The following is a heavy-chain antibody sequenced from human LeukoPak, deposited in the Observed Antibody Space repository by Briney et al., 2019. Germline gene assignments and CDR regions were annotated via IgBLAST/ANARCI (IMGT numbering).Heavy chain of an antibody. CDR1: GGSFSGYY. CDR3: ARVSGYDWESFYDY. Sequence: SETLSLTCAVYGGSFSGYYWSWIRQPPGKGLEWIGYIYYSGSTYYNPSLKSGVTISVDTSKNQFSLKLSSVTAADTAVYYCARVSGYDWESFYDYWGQGTLVTVSS. CDR2: IYYSGST. D-gene: IGHD5-12*01. J-gene: IGHJ4*02. V-gene: IGHV4-34*01.